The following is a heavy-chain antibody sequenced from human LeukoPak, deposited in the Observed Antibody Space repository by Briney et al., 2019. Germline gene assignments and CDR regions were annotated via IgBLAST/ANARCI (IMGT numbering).Heavy chain of an antibody. CDR3: TRPYGDYVS. Sequence: PAGSLSLSCAASGFTFSSYGMSWVRQAPGKGLEWVSAMSGGGGSTFYADSVKGRFTISRDNSKNTLYVQMNSLRDEDTAVYYCTRPYGDYVSWGQGTTVTVSS. CDR2: MSGGGGST. CDR1: GFTFSSYG. V-gene: IGHV3-23*01. J-gene: IGHJ6*02. D-gene: IGHD4-17*01.